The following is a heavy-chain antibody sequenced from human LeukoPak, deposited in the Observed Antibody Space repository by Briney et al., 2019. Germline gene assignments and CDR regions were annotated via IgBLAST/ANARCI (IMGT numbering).Heavy chain of an antibody. J-gene: IGHJ4*02. Sequence: GGSLGLSCVVSGFTFGSYSMNWVRLAPGKGLEWVSFISSSGSYIYYADSVKGRFTISRDNAKNSLYLQMNSLRAEDTAVYYCASQTPRRLPIAVADYFDYWGQGTLVTVSS. D-gene: IGHD6-19*01. CDR1: GFTFGSYS. CDR2: ISSSGSYI. CDR3: ASQTPRRLPIAVADYFDY. V-gene: IGHV3-21*01.